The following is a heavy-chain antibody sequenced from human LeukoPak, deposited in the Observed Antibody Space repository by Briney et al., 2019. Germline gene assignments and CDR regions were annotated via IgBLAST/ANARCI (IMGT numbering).Heavy chain of an antibody. CDR3: ARGGDGYNRRFDY. V-gene: IGHV1-2*02. J-gene: IGHJ4*02. CDR2: INPNNGDT. Sequence: ASVKVSCKAPGYTFTGYYIHWVRQAPGQGLEWMGCINPNNGDTIYEQNFQARVTMTRDTSISTAYMELSRLRSDDTAVYYCARGGDGYNRRFDYWGQGTLVTVSS. CDR1: GYTFTGYY. D-gene: IGHD5-24*01.